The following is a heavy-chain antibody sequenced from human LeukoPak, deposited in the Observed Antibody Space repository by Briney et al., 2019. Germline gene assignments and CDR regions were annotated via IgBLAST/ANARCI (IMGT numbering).Heavy chain of an antibody. J-gene: IGHJ4*02. D-gene: IGHD3-3*01. CDR3: ARDEVGSLVTNFGVVID. CDR2: ISSSGTTI. V-gene: IGHV3-11*04. Sequence: PGGSLLSCAASGFTFSDYYMTWIRQAPGKGLEWVSYISSSGTTIYYADSVEGRFTISRDNAKNSLYLQMNSLRAEDTAVYYCARDEVGSLVTNFGVVIDWGQGTLVTVSS. CDR1: GFTFSDYY.